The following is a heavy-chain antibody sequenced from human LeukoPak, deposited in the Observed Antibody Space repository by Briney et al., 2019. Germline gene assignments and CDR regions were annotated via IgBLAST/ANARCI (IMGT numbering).Heavy chain of an antibody. CDR2: IIPILGIA. CDR3: ARDSSQEYFDY. D-gene: IGHD6-6*01. CDR1: GGTFSSYA. J-gene: IGHJ4*02. V-gene: IGHV1-69*04. Sequence: VASVKVSCKASGGTFSSYAISWLRQAPGQGLEWMGRIIPILGIANYAQKFQGRVTITADKSTSTAYMELSSLRSEDTAVYYCARDSSQEYFDYWGQGTLVTVSS.